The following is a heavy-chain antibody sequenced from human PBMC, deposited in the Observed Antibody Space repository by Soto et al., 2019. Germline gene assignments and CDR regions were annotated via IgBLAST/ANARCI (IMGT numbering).Heavy chain of an antibody. CDR2: ISYDGSNK. CDR1: GFTFSSYA. Sequence: PGGSLRLSCAASGFTFSSYAMRWVRQAPGKGLEWVAVISYDGSNKYYADSVKGRFTISRDNSKNTLYLQMNSLRAEDTAVYYCARDYEGDYFDYWGQGTLVTVSS. D-gene: IGHD3-16*01. V-gene: IGHV3-30-3*01. J-gene: IGHJ4*02. CDR3: ARDYEGDYFDY.